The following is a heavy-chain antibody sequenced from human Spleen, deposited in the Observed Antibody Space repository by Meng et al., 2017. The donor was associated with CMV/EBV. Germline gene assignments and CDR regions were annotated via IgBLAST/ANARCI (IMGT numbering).Heavy chain of an antibody. V-gene: IGHV3-21*01. J-gene: IGHJ6*02. Sequence: GESLKISCAASGFSFSDYSMNWVRQAPGKGLEWVSSISHSRTYIFYADSVKGRFTISRDNAKNSLYLQMNSLRAEDTAVYYCAKDIALVVRFSYYGMDVWGQGTTVTVSS. CDR2: ISHSRTYI. D-gene: IGHD2-2*01. CDR3: AKDIALVVRFSYYGMDV. CDR1: GFSFSDYS.